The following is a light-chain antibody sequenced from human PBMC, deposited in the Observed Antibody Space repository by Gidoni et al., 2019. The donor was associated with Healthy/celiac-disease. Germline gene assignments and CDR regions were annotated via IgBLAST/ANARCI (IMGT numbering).Light chain of an antibody. V-gene: IGKV2-28*01. CDR2: LGS. J-gene: IGKJ1*01. Sequence: ILMTQSPLSLPVTPGEPASISCRSSQSLLHSNGYNYLDWYLQKPGQSPQLLIYLGSNRASGVPDRFSGSGSGTDFTLKIRRVEAEDVGVYYCMQALQTPRTFGQGTKVEIK. CDR1: QSLLHSNGYNY. CDR3: MQALQTPRT.